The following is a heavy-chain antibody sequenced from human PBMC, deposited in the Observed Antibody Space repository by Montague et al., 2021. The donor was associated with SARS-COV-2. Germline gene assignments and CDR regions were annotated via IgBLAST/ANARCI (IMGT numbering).Heavy chain of an antibody. J-gene: IGHJ5*02. D-gene: IGHD3-10*01. CDR3: ARATSVRGAVSWFDP. Sequence: SETLSLTCIVSGSSVRSYYWSWIRQPPGKGLEWIGYIYGSGSTNCNPSLKSRVTISVDTSKNQFSLKLSSVTAADTAVYFCARATSVRGAVSWFDPWGQGILVTVSS. CDR1: GSSVRSYY. CDR2: IYGSGST. V-gene: IGHV4-59*02.